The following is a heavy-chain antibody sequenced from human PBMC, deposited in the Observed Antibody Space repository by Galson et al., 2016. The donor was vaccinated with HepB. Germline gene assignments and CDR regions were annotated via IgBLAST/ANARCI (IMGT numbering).Heavy chain of an antibody. J-gene: IGHJ6*04. Sequence: SLRLSCAASGFTFSFYDMHWVRQVTGKGLEWISAIGTAPGDTYYSTSVKGRFTISRENAKNSLFLHMSSLRAGDTAVYYCARGKSLWTTPWNYGLDVWGTGTTVTVSS. V-gene: IGHV3-13*01. CDR1: GFTFSFYD. D-gene: IGHD3-10*01. CDR3: ARGKSLWTTPWNYGLDV. CDR2: IGTAPGDT.